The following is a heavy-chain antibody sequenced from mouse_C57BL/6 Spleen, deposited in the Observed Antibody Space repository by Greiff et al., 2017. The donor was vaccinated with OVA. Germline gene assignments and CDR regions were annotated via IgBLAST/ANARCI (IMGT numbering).Heavy chain of an antibody. J-gene: IGHJ3*01. CDR3: ARLQLGAWFAY. V-gene: IGHV5-6*01. CDR2: ISSGGSYT. Sequence: EVKLQESGGDLVKPGGSLKLSCAASGFTFSSYGMSWVRQTPDKRLEWVATISSGGSYTYYPDSVKGRFTLSGDNAKNTLYLQMSSLKSEDTAMYDCARLQLGAWFAYWGQGTLVTVSA. CDR1: GFTFSSYG. D-gene: IGHD3-3*01.